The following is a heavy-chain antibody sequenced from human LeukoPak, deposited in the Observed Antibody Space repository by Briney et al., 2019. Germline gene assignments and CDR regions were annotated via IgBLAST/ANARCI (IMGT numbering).Heavy chain of an antibody. CDR1: GFTVSSNY. D-gene: IGHD3-16*01. V-gene: IGHV3-53*01. Sequence: GGSLRLSCAASGFTVSSNYMSWVRQAPGKGLEWVSVIYIGGNTYYADSVKGRFTISRDNSKNTLYIQMNSLRAEDTAVYYCARDRGSFFDYWGQGTLVTVSS. CDR2: IYIGGNT. J-gene: IGHJ4*02. CDR3: ARDRGSFFDY.